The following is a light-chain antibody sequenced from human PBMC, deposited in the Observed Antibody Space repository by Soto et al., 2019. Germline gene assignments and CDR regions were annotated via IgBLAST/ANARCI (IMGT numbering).Light chain of an antibody. CDR3: CSYAGSSTVV. CDR1: SSDVGSYNL. CDR2: EVS. J-gene: IGLJ2*01. Sequence: QSVLTLPASVSGSPGQSITISCTGTSSDVGSYNLVSWYQQHPGKAPKLMIYEVSKRPSGVSNRFSGSKSGNTASLTISGLQAEDEADYYCCSYAGSSTVVFGGWTQLTVL. V-gene: IGLV2-23*02.